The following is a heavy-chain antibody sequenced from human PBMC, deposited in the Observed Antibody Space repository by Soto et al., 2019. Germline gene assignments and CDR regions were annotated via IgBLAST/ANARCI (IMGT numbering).Heavy chain of an antibody. Sequence: LRLSCAASGFTFSSYSMNWIRQAPGKGLEWVSSISSSSSYIHYADSVKGRFTISRDNAKNSLYLQMNSLRAEDTAVYYCARDLHGAARPPPGLIDYWGQGPLLTGSS. D-gene: IGHD6-6*01. CDR3: ARDLHGAARPPPGLIDY. J-gene: IGHJ4*02. V-gene: IGHV3-21*01. CDR2: ISSSSSYI. CDR1: GFTFSSYS.